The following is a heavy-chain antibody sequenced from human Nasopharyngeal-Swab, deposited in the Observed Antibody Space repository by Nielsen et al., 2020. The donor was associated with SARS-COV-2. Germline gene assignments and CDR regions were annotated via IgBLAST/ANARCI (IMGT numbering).Heavy chain of an antibody. CDR2: ISSSSSYI. Sequence: GESLKISCAASGFTFSSYSMNWVRQAPGKGLEWVSSISSSSSYIYYADSVKGRFTISRDNAKNSLYLQMNSLRAEDTAVYYCARESGYSYGTDFVYWGQGTLVTVSS. CDR1: GFTFSSYS. D-gene: IGHD5-18*01. CDR3: ARESGYSYGTDFVY. J-gene: IGHJ4*02. V-gene: IGHV3-21*01.